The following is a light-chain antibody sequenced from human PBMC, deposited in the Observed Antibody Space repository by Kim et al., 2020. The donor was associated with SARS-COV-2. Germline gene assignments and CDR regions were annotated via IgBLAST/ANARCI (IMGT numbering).Light chain of an antibody. V-gene: IGKV3-11*01. J-gene: IGKJ4*01. CDR2: DAS. Sequence: SLSPGERATLSCRPSQSVSNYLAWYQQKPGQAPRLLIYDASNRATGIPARFSGSGSGTDFTLTISSLETEDFAVYYCQQRSNWLTFGGGTKVDIK. CDR1: QSVSNY. CDR3: QQRSNWLT.